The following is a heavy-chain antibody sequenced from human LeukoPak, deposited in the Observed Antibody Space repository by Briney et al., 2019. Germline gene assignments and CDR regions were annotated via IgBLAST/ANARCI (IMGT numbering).Heavy chain of an antibody. D-gene: IGHD2-2*02. V-gene: IGHV4-38-2*01. CDR1: GYSISSGYY. CDR2: IYHSGST. CDR3: ARLNVVVVPAAIPIPFDP. J-gene: IGHJ5*02. Sequence: PSETLSLTCAVSGYSISSGYYWGWIRQPPGKGLEWIGSIYHSGSTYYNPSLKSQVTISVDTSKNQFSLKLSSVTAADTAVYYCARLNVVVVPAAIPIPFDPWGQGTLVTVSS.